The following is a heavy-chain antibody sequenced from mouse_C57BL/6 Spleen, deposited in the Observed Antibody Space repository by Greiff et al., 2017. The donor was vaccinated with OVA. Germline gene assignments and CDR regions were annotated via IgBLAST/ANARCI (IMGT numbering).Heavy chain of an antibody. Sequence: VKLQQPGAELVRPGTSVKLSCKASGYTFTSYWMHWVKQRPGQGLEWIGVIDPSDSYTNYNQKFKGKATLTVDTSSSTAYMQLSSLTSEDSAVYYCARLDSNYAWFAYWGQGTLVTVSA. CDR1: GYTFTSYW. J-gene: IGHJ3*01. D-gene: IGHD2-5*01. CDR3: ARLDSNYAWFAY. CDR2: IDPSDSYT. V-gene: IGHV1-59*01.